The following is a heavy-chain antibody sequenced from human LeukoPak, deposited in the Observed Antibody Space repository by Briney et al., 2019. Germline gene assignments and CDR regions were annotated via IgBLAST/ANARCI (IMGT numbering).Heavy chain of an antibody. D-gene: IGHD3-9*01. J-gene: IGHJ4*02. CDR2: ISAYNGNT. CDR3: ARGFNDILTGYPY. CDR1: GYTFTSFG. Sequence: GASVKVSCKASGYTFTSFGISWVRQAPGQGPEWMGWISAYNGNTNYIQKFQGRVTMTRDTSTSTVYMELYSLRSEDTAVYYCARGFNDILTGYPYWGQGTLVTVSS. V-gene: IGHV1-18*01.